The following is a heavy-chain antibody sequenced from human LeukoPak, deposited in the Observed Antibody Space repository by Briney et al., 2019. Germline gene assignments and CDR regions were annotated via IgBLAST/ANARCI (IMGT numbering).Heavy chain of an antibody. D-gene: IGHD3-10*01. J-gene: IGHJ4*02. Sequence: PGRSLRLSCTASGFTFGDYAMSWVRQAPGKGLEWGGFIRSKAYGGTTEYAASVKGRFTISRDDSKSIAYLQMNSLKTEDTAVYYCTRSVYGMVRGVISSYYFDYWGQGTLVTVSS. CDR2: IRSKAYGGTT. V-gene: IGHV3-49*04. CDR1: GFTFGDYA. CDR3: TRSVYGMVRGVISSYYFDY.